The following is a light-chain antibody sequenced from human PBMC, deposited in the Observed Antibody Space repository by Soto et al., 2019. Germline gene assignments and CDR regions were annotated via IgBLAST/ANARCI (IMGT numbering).Light chain of an antibody. Sequence: QSALTRPASVSGSPGQSITISCSGTSSDIGTYDHVAWFQQFPGKTPKLMIYSVSNRPSGVSYRFSGSKSGNTASLTISGLQAEDEADYYCISYTVSRSYVFGTGTKVTVL. V-gene: IGLV2-14*01. CDR1: SSDIGTYDH. J-gene: IGLJ1*01. CDR3: ISYTVSRSYV. CDR2: SVS.